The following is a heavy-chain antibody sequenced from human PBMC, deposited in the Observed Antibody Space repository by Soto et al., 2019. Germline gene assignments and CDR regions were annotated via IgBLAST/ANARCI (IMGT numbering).Heavy chain of an antibody. V-gene: IGHV1-69*13. CDR1: ERTFSSYA. Sequence: SVKVSCKASERTFSSYAISCVRQAPGQGLEWMGGIIPIFGTANYAQKFQGRVTITADESTSTAYMELSSLRSEDTAVYYCARLLGDYDFWSGYYTGSNWFDPWGHGTLVTVS. CDR2: IIPIFGTA. J-gene: IGHJ5*02. D-gene: IGHD3-3*01. CDR3: ARLLGDYDFWSGYYTGSNWFDP.